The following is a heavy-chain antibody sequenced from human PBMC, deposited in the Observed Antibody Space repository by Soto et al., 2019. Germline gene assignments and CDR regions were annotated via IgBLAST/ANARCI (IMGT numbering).Heavy chain of an antibody. CDR2: ISSSGSHT. Sequence: PVGSLRLSCAASGFTFTDYYMSWIRQTPGKGLEWVSYISSSGSHTNYADSVKGRFTISRDNAKNSVYLQMNSLRAEDSAVYYCARLAGPPYSADGLDLGFDSWGQGTLVTVSS. CDR1: GFTFTDYY. J-gene: IGHJ5*01. D-gene: IGHD5-12*01. V-gene: IGHV3-11*06. CDR3: ARLAGPPYSADGLDLGFDS.